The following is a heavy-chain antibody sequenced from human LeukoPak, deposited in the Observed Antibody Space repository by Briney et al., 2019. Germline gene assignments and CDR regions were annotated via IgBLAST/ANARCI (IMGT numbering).Heavy chain of an antibody. CDR1: VFTYSHYC. J-gene: IGHJ4*02. CDR2: IWSEGTEK. V-gene: IGHV3-33*06. Sequence: PGRSLSLSCAASVFTYSHYCMHWVRQAPAKGLEWVAVIWSEGTEKYYADPVKGRFTISRDNSKNMLYLQRNRLRGEDTGVYYCAKDAQRGFDYSNSLEYWGLGALVTVSS. D-gene: IGHD4-11*01. CDR3: AKDAQRGFDYSNSLEY.